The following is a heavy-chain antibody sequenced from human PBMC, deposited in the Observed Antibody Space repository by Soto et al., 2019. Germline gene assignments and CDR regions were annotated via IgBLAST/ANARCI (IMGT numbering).Heavy chain of an antibody. J-gene: IGHJ4*02. V-gene: IGHV4-59*01. D-gene: IGHD2-15*01. CDR1: GGSISSYY. CDR3: ARSGGSLDY. CDR2: IYYSGST. Sequence: SETLSLTCTVSGGSISSYYWSWIRQPPGKGLEWIGYIYYSGSTNYNPSLKSRVTISVDTSKNQFSLKLNSVTAADTAVYYCARSGGSLDYWRKGTLVTVSS.